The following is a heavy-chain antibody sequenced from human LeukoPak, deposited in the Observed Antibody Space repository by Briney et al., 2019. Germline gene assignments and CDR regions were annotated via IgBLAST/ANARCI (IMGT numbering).Heavy chain of an antibody. CDR1: GYTFTSYG. Sequence: SVKVSCKASGYTFTSYGISWVRQAPGQGLEWMGWIGAYNGNTNYAQKLQGRVTMTTDTSTSTAYMELRSLRSDDTAVYYCARAHEGIGYCSGGSCGSNWFDPWGQGTLVTVSS. J-gene: IGHJ5*02. D-gene: IGHD2-15*01. V-gene: IGHV1-18*01. CDR2: IGAYNGNT. CDR3: ARAHEGIGYCSGGSCGSNWFDP.